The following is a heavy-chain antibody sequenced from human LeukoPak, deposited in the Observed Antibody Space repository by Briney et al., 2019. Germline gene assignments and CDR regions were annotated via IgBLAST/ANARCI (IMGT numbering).Heavy chain of an antibody. Sequence: SGTLSLTCAVYGGSFSGYYWSWIRQPPGKGLEWIGEINHSGSTNYNPSLKSRVTISVDTSKNQFSLKLSSATAADTAVYYCARGPSYYAVYWGQGTLVTVSS. V-gene: IGHV4-34*01. CDR2: INHSGST. CDR1: GGSFSGYY. D-gene: IGHD1-26*01. J-gene: IGHJ4*02. CDR3: ARGPSYYAVY.